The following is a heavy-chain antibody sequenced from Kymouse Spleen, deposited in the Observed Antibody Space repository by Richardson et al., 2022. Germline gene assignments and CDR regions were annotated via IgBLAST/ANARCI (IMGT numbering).Heavy chain of an antibody. J-gene: IGHJ6*02. CDR3: ARDMGQWLGGDYYYYYGMDV. D-gene: IGHD6-19*01. CDR1: GFTFSSYG. V-gene: IGHV3-33*01. CDR2: IWYDGSNK. Sequence: QVQLVESGGGVVQPGRSLRLSCAASGFTFSSYGMHWVRQAPGKGLEWVAVIWYDGSNKYYADSVKGRFTISRDNSKNTLYLQMNSLRAEDTAVYYCARDMGQWLGGDYYYYYGMDVWGQGTTVTVSS.